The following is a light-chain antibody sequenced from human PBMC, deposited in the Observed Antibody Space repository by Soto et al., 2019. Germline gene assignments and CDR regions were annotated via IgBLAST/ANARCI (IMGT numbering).Light chain of an antibody. J-gene: IGLJ1*01. CDR1: SSDVGGYDF. CDR2: GVS. Sequence: QSVLTQPPSASGSPGQSVTISCTGTSSDVGGYDFVAWHQQHPGKAPRLMIYGVSKRPSGVPDRFSGSKSGYTASLTVSGLQAEDEADYYCSSFVGGNIYVFGTGTKVTAL. CDR3: SSFVGGNIYV. V-gene: IGLV2-8*01.